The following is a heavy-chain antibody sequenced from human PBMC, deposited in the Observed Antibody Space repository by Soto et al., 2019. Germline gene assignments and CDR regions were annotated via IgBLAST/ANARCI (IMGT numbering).Heavy chain of an antibody. CDR2: ISGSGGST. V-gene: IGHV3-23*01. J-gene: IGHJ4*02. CDR1: GFTFSSYA. CDR3: AKGNMVRGVRSVDY. Sequence: EVQLLESGGGLVQPGGSLRLSCAASGFTFSSYAMSWVRQAPGKGLEWVSAISGSGGSTYYADSVKGRFTISRDNSKNTLYLQKNSLRAEDTAVYYCAKGNMVRGVRSVDYWGQGTLVTVSS. D-gene: IGHD3-10*01.